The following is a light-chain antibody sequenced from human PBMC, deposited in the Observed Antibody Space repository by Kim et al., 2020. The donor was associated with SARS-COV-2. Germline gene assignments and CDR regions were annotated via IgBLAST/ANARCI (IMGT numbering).Light chain of an antibody. V-gene: IGLV2-11*01. CDR3: SSYADSSSLL. J-gene: IGLJ3*02. CDR2: AVT. CDR1: SSDVGGYNY. Sequence: GQSVTISCTGTSSDVGGYNYVSWYQLHPGKAPKLMIYAVTGRPSGVPDRFSGSKSGNTAFLTISGLQAEDEADYYCSSYADSSSLLFGGGTKVTVL.